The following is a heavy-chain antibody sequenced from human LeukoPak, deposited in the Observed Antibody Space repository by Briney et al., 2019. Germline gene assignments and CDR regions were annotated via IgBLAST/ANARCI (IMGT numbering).Heavy chain of an antibody. CDR2: IYSGGST. CDR3: ARTFYGNFDY. D-gene: IGHD2/OR15-2a*01. J-gene: IGHJ4*02. V-gene: IGHV3-53*01. CDR1: GFTVSSNY. Sequence: PGGSLRLSCAASGFTVSSNYMSWVRQAPGKGLEWVSVIYSGGSTYYADSVKGRFTISRDNSKNTLYLQVNSLRAEDTAVYYCARTFYGNFDYWGQGTLVTVSS.